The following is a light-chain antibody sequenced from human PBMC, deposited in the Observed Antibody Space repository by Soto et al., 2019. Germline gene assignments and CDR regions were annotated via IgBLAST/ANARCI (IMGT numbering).Light chain of an antibody. CDR3: QSYDATNQV. Sequence: NFMLTQPHSVSESPGKTVIISCTRSSGSIASNYVQWYQQRPGSSPTTVIYEDNQRPSGVPDRFSGSIDSSSNSASLTISALETEDEGDYFCQSYDATNQVFGGGTKLTVL. J-gene: IGLJ3*02. CDR1: SGSIASNY. V-gene: IGLV6-57*01. CDR2: EDN.